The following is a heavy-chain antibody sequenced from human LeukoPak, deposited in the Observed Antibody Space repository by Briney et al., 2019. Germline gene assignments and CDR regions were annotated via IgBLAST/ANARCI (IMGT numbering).Heavy chain of an antibody. V-gene: IGHV4-34*01. CDR2: INHSGST. CDR1: GGSFSGYY. D-gene: IGHD3-3*01. CDR3: ARGGRYYDFWSGYPAAIDY. Sequence: PSETLSLTCAVYGGSFSGYYWSWIRQPPGKGLEWIGEINHSGSTNYNPSLKSRVTISVDTSKNQFSLKLSSVTVADTAVYYCARGGRYYDFWSGYPAAIDYWGQGTLVTVSS. J-gene: IGHJ4*02.